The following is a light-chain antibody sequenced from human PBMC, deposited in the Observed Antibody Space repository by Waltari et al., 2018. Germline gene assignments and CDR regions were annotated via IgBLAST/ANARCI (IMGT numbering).Light chain of an antibody. V-gene: IGLV1-44*01. CDR1: GSNTVGRNT. CDR3: ATWDDSLNGWV. CDR2: SLK. Sequence: QSVLTQPPSASGTPGPTVTISCSRSGSNTVGRNTINWYQHLPGTAPTLLIYSLKLRRSGVPDRFSGSGFGASASLAISGLQSEDDGHYYCATWDDSLNGWVFGGGTKLTVL. J-gene: IGLJ3*02.